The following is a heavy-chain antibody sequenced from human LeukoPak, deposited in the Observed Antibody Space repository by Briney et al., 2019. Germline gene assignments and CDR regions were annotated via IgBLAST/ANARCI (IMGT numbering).Heavy chain of an antibody. CDR1: GYSISSGYY. D-gene: IGHD2-2*01. Sequence: SETLSLTCAVSGYSISSGYYWGWIRHPPGKGLEWIGSIFHIGTTYYNPSLKSRVTLSVDTSKNQFSLKLSSVTAADTAVYYCARRLGGYCGTSSSPGSDYWGQGTLVTVSS. V-gene: IGHV4-38-2*01. J-gene: IGHJ4*02. CDR2: IFHIGTT. CDR3: ARRLGGYCGTSSSPGSDY.